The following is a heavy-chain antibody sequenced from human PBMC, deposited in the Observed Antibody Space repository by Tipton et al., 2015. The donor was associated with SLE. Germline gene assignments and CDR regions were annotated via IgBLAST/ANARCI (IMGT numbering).Heavy chain of an antibody. CDR2: IIPIFGTA. J-gene: IGHJ4*02. V-gene: IGHV1-69*06. CDR3: ARGGYYDSSGYYYTRYYFDY. CDR1: GGTFSSYA. Sequence: QSGAEVKKPGSSVKVSCKASGGTFSSYAISWVRQAPGQGLEWMGGIIPIFGTANYAQKFQGRVTITADKSTSTAYMELSSLRSEDTAVYYCARGGYYDSSGYYYTRYYFDYWGQGTLVTVSS. D-gene: IGHD3-22*01.